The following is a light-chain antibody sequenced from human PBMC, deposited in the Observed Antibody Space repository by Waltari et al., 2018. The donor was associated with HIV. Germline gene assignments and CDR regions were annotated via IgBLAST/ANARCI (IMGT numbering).Light chain of an antibody. CDR1: SSNIGPYS. Sequence: QSVLTQPPSVSAAPGQKVTISCSGSSSNIGPYSVSWYQQFPGAAPRLLIYDNRKRPSGSPDRSSVSKSVTSATLGIAGLQTVDEADYFCATWDSILTSWVFGGGTKLTVL. CDR3: ATWDSILTSWV. J-gene: IGLJ3*02. CDR2: DNR. V-gene: IGLV1-51*01.